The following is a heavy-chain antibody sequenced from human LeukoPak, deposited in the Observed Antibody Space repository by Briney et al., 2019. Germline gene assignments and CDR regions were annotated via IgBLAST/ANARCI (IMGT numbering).Heavy chain of an antibody. D-gene: IGHD2-15*01. CDR3: ARAFCYSGGTCYSDYNDY. J-gene: IGHJ4*02. CDR1: GFTFSDYY. CDR2: TRNRANGYTT. Sequence: GGSLRLSCAASGFTFSDYYIDWVRQAPGKGLERVGRTRNRANGYTTEYAASVEGRFTVSRDNSKNSLFLQMNGLKPEDTAVYFCARAFCYSGGTCYSDYNDYWGQGAMVTVSS. V-gene: IGHV3-72*01.